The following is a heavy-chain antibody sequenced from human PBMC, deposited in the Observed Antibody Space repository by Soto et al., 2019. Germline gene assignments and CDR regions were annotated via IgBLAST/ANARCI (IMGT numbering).Heavy chain of an antibody. V-gene: IGHV1-69*01. CDR2: IIPLFGTA. Sequence: QVQLVQSGSEVKKPGSSVKVSCKASGCTFSSYAISWVRQAPGQGLEGRGGIIPLFGTANYAQKFQGRVTIPADESTSTAYMELSSLGSEDTAVYYCASTIFGVVVTYYGMDVWGQGTTVTVSS. J-gene: IGHJ6*02. CDR1: GCTFSSYA. D-gene: IGHD3-3*01. CDR3: ASTIFGVVVTYYGMDV.